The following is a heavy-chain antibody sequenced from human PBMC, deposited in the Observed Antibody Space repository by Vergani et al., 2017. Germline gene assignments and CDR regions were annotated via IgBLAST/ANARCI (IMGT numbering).Heavy chain of an antibody. CDR2: IYYSGST. J-gene: IGHJ6*02. V-gene: IGHV4-59*01. Sequence: QVQLQQWGAGLLKPSETLSLTCTVSGGSISSYYWSWIGYIYYSGSTNYNPSLKSRVTISVDTSKNQFSLKLSSVTAADTAVYYCAKDQEYSGYETDYYYYYGMDVWGQGTTVTVSS. D-gene: IGHD5-12*01. CDR3: AKDQEYSGYETDYYYYYGMDV. CDR1: GGSISSYY.